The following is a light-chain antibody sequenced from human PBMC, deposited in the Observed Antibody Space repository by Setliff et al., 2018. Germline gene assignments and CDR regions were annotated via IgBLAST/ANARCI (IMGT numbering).Light chain of an antibody. V-gene: IGLV2-11*01. J-gene: IGLJ1*01. Sequence: QSALTQPRSVSGSPGQSVTISCTGTSSDVGGCNYVSWYQQHPGKAPKLMIYDVSKRPSGVPDRFSGSKSGNTASLTISGLQAEDEADYYCCSYAGSYTSLYVFGTGTKVTV. CDR3: CSYAGSYTSLYV. CDR2: DVS. CDR1: SSDVGGCNY.